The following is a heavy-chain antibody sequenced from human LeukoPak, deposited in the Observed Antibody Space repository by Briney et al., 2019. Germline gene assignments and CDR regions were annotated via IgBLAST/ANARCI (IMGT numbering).Heavy chain of an antibody. CDR1: GFTFSSDS. CDR2: IRYDGSNK. D-gene: IGHD2-2*01. CDR3: AKGFLGYCSSTSCYGSLEIDY. Sequence: GGSLRLSCAASGFTFSSDSMHWVRQAPGKGLEWVAFIRYDGSNKKYADSVKGRFTISRDNSKNTLYLQMNSLRAEDTAIYYCAKGFLGYCSSTSCYGSLEIDYWGQGTLVTVSS. V-gene: IGHV3-30*02. J-gene: IGHJ4*02.